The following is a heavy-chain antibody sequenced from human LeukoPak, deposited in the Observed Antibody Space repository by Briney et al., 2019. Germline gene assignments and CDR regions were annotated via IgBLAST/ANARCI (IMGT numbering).Heavy chain of an antibody. V-gene: IGHV3-23*01. Sequence: PGGSLRLSSAASGFTFSSNSMTWVRQTPGKGLEWVSGISGSGDSTFYADSVKGRFTISRDNSRNTLYLQMSSLRPEDTAVYYCTKWSGFGDDWGQGTLVTVSS. CDR1: GFTFSSNS. J-gene: IGHJ4*02. CDR3: TKWSGFGDD. CDR2: ISGSGDST. D-gene: IGHD3-10*01.